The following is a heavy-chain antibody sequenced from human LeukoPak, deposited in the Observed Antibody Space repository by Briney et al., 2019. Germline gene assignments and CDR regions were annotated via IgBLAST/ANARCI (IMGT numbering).Heavy chain of an antibody. Sequence: GGSLRLSCTASGLTFSTSGFNWVRQAPGKGLEWVASTGPTGSDRYHADSIKGRFTISRDNANNFLYLQMNSLRAEDTAVYYCATETNGRHYDYWGQGTLLTVSS. D-gene: IGHD1-14*01. CDR1: GLTFSTSG. CDR2: TGPTGSDR. V-gene: IGHV3-21*06. J-gene: IGHJ4*02. CDR3: ATETNGRHYDY.